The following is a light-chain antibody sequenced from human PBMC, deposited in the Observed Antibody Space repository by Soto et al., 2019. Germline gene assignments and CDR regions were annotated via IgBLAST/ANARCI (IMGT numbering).Light chain of an antibody. Sequence: QSVLTQPPSASGSPGQSVTISCTGTNNDVGNYNYVSWYQQHPGKAPKVIIYEVSKRPSGVPDRFSGSKSGTTASLTVSGLQAEDEADYHCSSYAGSTVVFGGGTTLTVL. CDR2: EVS. V-gene: IGLV2-8*01. CDR3: SSYAGSTVV. J-gene: IGLJ2*01. CDR1: NNDVGNYNY.